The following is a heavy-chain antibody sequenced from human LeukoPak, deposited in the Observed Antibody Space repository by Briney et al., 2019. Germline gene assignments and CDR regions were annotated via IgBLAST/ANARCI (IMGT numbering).Heavy chain of an antibody. V-gene: IGHV4-59*01. D-gene: IGHD6-13*01. CDR1: GGSINRYY. J-gene: IGHJ2*01. CDR3: ARGSCSSSWISPQYFDL. CDR2: IYYSGST. Sequence: PSETLSLTCTVSGGSINRYYWNWIRQPPGKGLEWIGYIYYSGSTNYNPSLKSRVTISVDTSKNQFSLKLSSVTAADTAVYYCARGSCSSSWISPQYFDLWGRGTLVTVSS.